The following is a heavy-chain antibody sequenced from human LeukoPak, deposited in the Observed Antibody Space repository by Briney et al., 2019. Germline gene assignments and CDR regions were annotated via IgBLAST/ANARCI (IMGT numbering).Heavy chain of an antibody. V-gene: IGHV1-2*06. D-gene: IGHD1-26*01. J-gene: IGHJ3*02. CDR3: ARDSPIVGTFYAFDI. CDR2: INPNSGGA. CDR1: GYTFIGYY. Sequence: RVASVKVSCKASGYTFIGYYLHWVRQAPGQGPEWMGHINPNSGGADYAQEFQGRVTMTRDTSISTVYMELSRLRSDDTAVYYCARDSPIVGTFYAFDIWGQGTMVTVSP.